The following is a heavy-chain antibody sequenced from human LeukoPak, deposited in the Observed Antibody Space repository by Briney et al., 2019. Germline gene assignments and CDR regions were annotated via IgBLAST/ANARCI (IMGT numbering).Heavy chain of an antibody. J-gene: IGHJ4*02. CDR2: IKQDGSEK. D-gene: IGHD3-22*01. V-gene: IGHV3-7*01. CDR1: GFTISNYW. CDR3: ARGPTYYYDSSGYYYERGSFDY. Sequence: GGSLRLSCAASGFTISNYWMNWVRQAPGKGLEGVANIKQDGSEKHYVDSVKGRFTISRDNSKNTLYLQMNSLRVEDTAVYYCARGPTYYYDSSGYYYERGSFDYWGQGTLVTVSS.